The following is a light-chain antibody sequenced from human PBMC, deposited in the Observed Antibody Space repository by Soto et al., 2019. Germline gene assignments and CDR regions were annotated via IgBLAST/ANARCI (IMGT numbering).Light chain of an antibody. CDR1: QSISTY. V-gene: IGKV3-11*01. Sequence: IVLTQSPATLSLSPGERATLSCRAGQSISTYLAWYQQKCGQAPRLLIYDASIRATGNPARFSGSGSGTDFTLTISSLAPEDSAVYYCQQRYVWLNFGGGIKVEIK. CDR3: QQRYVWLN. CDR2: DAS. J-gene: IGKJ4*01.